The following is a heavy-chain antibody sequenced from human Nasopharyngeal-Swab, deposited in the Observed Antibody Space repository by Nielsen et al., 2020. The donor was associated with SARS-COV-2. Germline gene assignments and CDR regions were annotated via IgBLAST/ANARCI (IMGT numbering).Heavy chain of an antibody. D-gene: IGHD5-12*01. CDR2: IKQDAIQK. CDR1: GFTFSGDC. Sequence: GRPLKISCVGSGFTFSGDCMAWVRQAPGKGLEWVANIKQDAIQKYYLDSVKGRFTISRDNAKNSLYLQMSGLRAEDTAVYFCARDLGHSGYDLYAYWGQGTLGTVSS. CDR3: ARDLGHSGYDLYAY. J-gene: IGHJ4*02. V-gene: IGHV3-7*03.